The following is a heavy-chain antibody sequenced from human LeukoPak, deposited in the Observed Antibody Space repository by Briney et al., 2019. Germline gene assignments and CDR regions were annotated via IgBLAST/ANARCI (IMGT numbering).Heavy chain of an antibody. J-gene: IGHJ4*02. CDR2: INGNGGGS. Sequence: GGSLRLSCAASGFTFSDHAMSWVRQAPAKGLEWVSSINGNGGGSYYIDSVKGRFTVSRDNSENALYLQMNSLRAEDTAVFYCATQPLGATGEYYFDYWGQGTLVTVSS. CDR1: GFTFSDHA. V-gene: IGHV3-23*01. CDR3: ATQPLGATGEYYFDY. D-gene: IGHD1-26*01.